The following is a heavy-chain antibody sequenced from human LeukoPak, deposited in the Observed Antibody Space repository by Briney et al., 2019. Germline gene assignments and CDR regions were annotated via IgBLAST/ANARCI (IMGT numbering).Heavy chain of an antibody. J-gene: IGHJ4*02. Sequence: PSETLSLTCAVSGGSISSSNWWSWVRQPPGKGLEWIGEIYHSGSTNYNPSLKSRVTISVDKSKNQFSLKLSSVTAADTAVYYCARVEITMVRGVMFLWGQGTLVTVSS. CDR3: ARVEITMVRGVMFL. D-gene: IGHD3-10*01. V-gene: IGHV4-4*02. CDR2: IYHSGST. CDR1: GGSISSSNW.